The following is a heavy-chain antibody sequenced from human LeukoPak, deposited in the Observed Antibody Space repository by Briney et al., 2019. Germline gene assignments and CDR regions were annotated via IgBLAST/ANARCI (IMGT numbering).Heavy chain of an antibody. CDR3: ARVLLGDYDILTGWDWYFDL. CDR2: INHSGST. J-gene: IGHJ2*01. CDR1: GGSFSGYY. Sequence: SETLSLTCAVYGGSFSGYYWSWIRQPPGKGLEWIGEINHSGSTNYNPSLKSRVTISVDTSKNQFSLKLSSVTAADTAVYYCARVLLGDYDILTGWDWYFDLWGRGTLVTVSS. D-gene: IGHD3-9*01. V-gene: IGHV4-34*01.